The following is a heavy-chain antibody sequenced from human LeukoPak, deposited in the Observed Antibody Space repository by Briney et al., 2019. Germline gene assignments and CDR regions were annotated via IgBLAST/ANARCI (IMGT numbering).Heavy chain of an antibody. CDR3: ARGGVAAAGRGFVY. D-gene: IGHD6-13*01. Sequence: PSETLSLTCAVYGGSFSGYYWSWIRQPPGKGLEWIGEINHSGSTNYNPSLKSRVTISVDTSKNQFSLKLSSVTAADTAVYYCARGGVAAAGRGFVYWGQGTLVTASS. CDR2: INHSGST. J-gene: IGHJ4*02. CDR1: GGSFSGYY. V-gene: IGHV4-34*01.